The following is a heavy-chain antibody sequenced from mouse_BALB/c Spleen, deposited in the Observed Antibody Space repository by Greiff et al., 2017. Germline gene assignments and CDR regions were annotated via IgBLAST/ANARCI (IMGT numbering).Heavy chain of an antibody. J-gene: IGHJ4*01. D-gene: IGHD2-14*01. V-gene: IGHV1-55*01. CDR1: GYNFTSYW. CDR3: ARDRYDDYAMDY. CDR2: IYPGSGST. Sequence: QVQLQQPGAELVKPGTSVKLSCKASGYNFTSYWINWVKLRPGQGLEWIGDIYPGSGSTNYNEKFKSKATLTVDTSSSTAYMQLSSLASEDSALYYCARDRYDDYAMDYWGQGTSGTVSS.